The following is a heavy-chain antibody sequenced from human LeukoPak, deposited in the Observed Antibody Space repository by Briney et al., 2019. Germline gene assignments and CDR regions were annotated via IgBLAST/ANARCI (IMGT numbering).Heavy chain of an antibody. CDR2: INTNTGNP. D-gene: IGHD3-3*01. CDR1: GYTITSYA. CDR3: ARGPLRFLEWLSNNWFDP. Sequence: ASVKVSCKASGYTITSYAMNWVRQAPGQGLEWMGWINTNTGNPTYAQGFTGRFVFSLDTSVSTAYLQISSLKAEDTAVYYCARGPLRFLEWLSNNWFDPWGQGTLVTVSS. V-gene: IGHV7-4-1*02. J-gene: IGHJ5*02.